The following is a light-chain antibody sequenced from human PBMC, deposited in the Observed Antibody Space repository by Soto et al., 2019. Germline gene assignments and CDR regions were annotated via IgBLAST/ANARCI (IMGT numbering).Light chain of an antibody. J-gene: IGLJ1*01. CDR2: GVT. CDR1: SSDVGSYNR. CDR3: SSYTSTSTYV. Sequence: QSVLTQPPSVSGSPGQSVSISCTGTSSDVGSYNRVSWYQQPPGTAPKLIIYGVTKRPSGVPDRFAGSKSGNSASLTISGLQAEDEADYYCSSYTSTSTYVFGTGTKVTVL. V-gene: IGLV2-18*02.